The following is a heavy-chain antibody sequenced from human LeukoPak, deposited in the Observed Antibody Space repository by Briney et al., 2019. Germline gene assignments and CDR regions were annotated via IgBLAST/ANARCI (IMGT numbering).Heavy chain of an antibody. Sequence: GESLKISCKGSGFSFTSYWIGWARQMPGRGLEWMNIIYPGDSDTRYSPSFQGQVTISADKSISTAYLQWSSLKASDTAMYYCARHLRAYSSSWYFDYWGQGTLVTVSS. V-gene: IGHV5-51*01. J-gene: IGHJ4*02. CDR1: GFSFTSYW. CDR3: ARHLRAYSSSWYFDY. D-gene: IGHD6-13*01. CDR2: IYPGDSDT.